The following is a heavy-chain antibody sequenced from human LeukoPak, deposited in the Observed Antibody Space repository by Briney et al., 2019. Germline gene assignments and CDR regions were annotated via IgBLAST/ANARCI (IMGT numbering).Heavy chain of an antibody. Sequence: SETLSLTCTVSGGSISSSSYYWGWIRQPPGKGLEWIGSVYYSGSTYYNPSLKSRVTISVDTSKNQFSLKLSSVTAADTAVYYCASQPGGVTNFFDYWGQGTLVTVSS. D-gene: IGHD2-21*02. CDR2: VYYSGST. CDR1: GGSISSSSYY. J-gene: IGHJ4*02. V-gene: IGHV4-39*01. CDR3: ASQPGGVTNFFDY.